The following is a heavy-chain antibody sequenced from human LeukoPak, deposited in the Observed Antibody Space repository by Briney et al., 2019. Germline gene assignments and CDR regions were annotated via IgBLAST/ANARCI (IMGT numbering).Heavy chain of an antibody. J-gene: IGHJ4*02. CDR1: GGSITNTNW. CDR3: SRENGAFSPFGY. V-gene: IGHV4-4*02. CDR2: VSLSGLT. Sequence: SETLSLTCGVSGGSITNTNWWSWVRQPPGQGLEWIGEVSLSGLTNYNLSLSSRVIMALDTSKNHLSLHLTSVTAADTAVYYCSRENGAFSPFGYWGQGYLVTVLS. D-gene: IGHD2-8*01.